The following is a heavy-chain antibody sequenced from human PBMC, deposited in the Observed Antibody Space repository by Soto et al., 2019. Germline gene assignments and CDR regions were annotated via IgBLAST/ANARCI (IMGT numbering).Heavy chain of an antibody. D-gene: IGHD3-10*01. CDR1: GGPMSNYY. CDR3: ARQGFGPLHGLVDV. Sequence: QVQLQESGPGLVKPSETLSLTCTISGGPMSNYYCSWFRQPPGQGLEWIGYKGYSGYNSYNPSIRSRDTSSSDTSKNQFSLNLSSVTAAGTALYYCARQGFGPLHGLVDVWGQGTSVTVSS. V-gene: IGHV4-59*12. J-gene: IGHJ6*02. CDR2: KGYSGYN.